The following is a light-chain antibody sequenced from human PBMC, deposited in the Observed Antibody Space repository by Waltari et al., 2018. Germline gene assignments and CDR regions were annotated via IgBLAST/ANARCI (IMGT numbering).Light chain of an antibody. CDR1: SGSVSTTYY. CDR3: VLYMGGGIL. J-gene: IGLJ3*02. CDR2: STN. Sequence: TVVTQEPSFSVSPGGTVTLTCGLRSGSVSTTYYPSWYQQTPGQAPRPLIYSTNTRSSGVPDRFSGSILGNKAALTITGAQADDESDYYCVLYMGGGILFGGGTKLTVL. V-gene: IGLV8-61*01.